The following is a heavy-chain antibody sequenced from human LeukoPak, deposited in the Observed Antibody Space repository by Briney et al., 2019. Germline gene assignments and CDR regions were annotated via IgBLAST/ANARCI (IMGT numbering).Heavy chain of an antibody. CDR2: IKQDGSEK. J-gene: IGHJ4*02. CDR3: AREGSGYYFDY. V-gene: IGHV3-7*01. Sequence: PGGSLGLSCAASGFTFSSYWMSWVRQAPGKGLEWVANIKQDGSEKYYVDSVKGRFTISRDNAKNSLYLQMNSLRAEDTAVYYCAREGSGYYFDYWGQGTLVTVSS. CDR1: GFTFSSYW. D-gene: IGHD3-22*01.